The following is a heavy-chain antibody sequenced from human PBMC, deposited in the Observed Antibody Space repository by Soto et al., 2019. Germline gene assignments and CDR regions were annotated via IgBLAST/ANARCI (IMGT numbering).Heavy chain of an antibody. D-gene: IGHD3-10*01. Sequence: PSETLSLTCTVSGGSISSYYWSWIRQPPGKGLEWIGFINYSGSTHYNPSLKSRVTISLDTSKNQFSLKLNSVTAADTAVYYCARENYYALDYWGPGTLVTVSS. J-gene: IGHJ4*02. CDR3: ARENYYALDY. CDR2: INYSGST. V-gene: IGHV4-59*01. CDR1: GGSISSYY.